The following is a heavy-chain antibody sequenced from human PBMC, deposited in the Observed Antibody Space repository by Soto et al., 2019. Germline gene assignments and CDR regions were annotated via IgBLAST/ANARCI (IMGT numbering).Heavy chain of an antibody. CDR3: AKGPNSGSYFDY. Sequence: GGSLRLSCAASGFTFSSHGMHWVRQAPGKGLERVAVIAYDGSNKYYVDSVKGRFTISRDNSKNTLYLQMNSLCAEVTSLYYCAKGPNSGSYFDYWGQGTLVTVSS. V-gene: IGHV3-30*18. CDR2: IAYDGSNK. J-gene: IGHJ4*02. CDR1: GFTFSSHG. D-gene: IGHD1-26*01.